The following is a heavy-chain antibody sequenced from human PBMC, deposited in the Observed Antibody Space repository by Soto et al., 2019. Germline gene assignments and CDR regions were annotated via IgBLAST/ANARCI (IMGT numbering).Heavy chain of an antibody. D-gene: IGHD6-13*01. CDR2: INHSGST. J-gene: IGHJ4*02. CDR1: GGSFSGYY. V-gene: IGHV4-34*01. Sequence: QVQLQQWGAGLLKPSETLSLTCAVYGGSFSGYYWSWIRQPPGKGLEWIGEINHSGSTNYNPSLKSRVTISVDTSKTQFSLKLGSVTAADTAVYYCAGGRGAIAAADNFDYWGQGTLVTVSS. CDR3: AGGRGAIAAADNFDY.